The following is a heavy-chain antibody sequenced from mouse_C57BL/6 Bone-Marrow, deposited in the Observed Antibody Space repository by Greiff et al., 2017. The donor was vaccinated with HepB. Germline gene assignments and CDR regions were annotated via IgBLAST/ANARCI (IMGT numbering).Heavy chain of an antibody. V-gene: IGHV3-6*01. Sequence: EVKLEESGPGLVKPSQSLSLTCSVTGYSITSGYYWNWIRQLPGNKLEWMGYISYDGSNNYNPSLKNRISITRDTSKNQFFLKLNSVTTEDTATYYCASFYYYGSSSLLGFDVWGTGTTVTVSS. D-gene: IGHD1-1*01. CDR3: ASFYYYGSSSLLGFDV. J-gene: IGHJ1*03. CDR2: ISYDGSN. CDR1: GYSITSGYY.